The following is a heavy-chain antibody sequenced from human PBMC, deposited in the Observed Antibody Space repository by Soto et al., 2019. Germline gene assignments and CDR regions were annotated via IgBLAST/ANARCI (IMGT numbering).Heavy chain of an antibody. CDR1: GDTFSTHT. J-gene: IGHJ6*03. Sequence: QVQLLQSGAEMKKPGSSVTVSCHASGDTFSTHTITWVRQAPGQGLEWVGRIIPLLGLTDYAQQFLGRVSIRAHKATSTAYLVLSSLTSNDTALYYCARDQHCSVSTCFGYPDDWGTGTAVTVSS. CDR2: IIPLLGLT. V-gene: IGHV1-69*08. CDR3: ARDQHCSVSTCFGYPDD. D-gene: IGHD3-22*01.